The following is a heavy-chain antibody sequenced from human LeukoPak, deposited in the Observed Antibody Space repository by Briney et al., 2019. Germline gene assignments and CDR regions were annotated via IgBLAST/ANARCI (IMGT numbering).Heavy chain of an antibody. CDR1: GDTFSNYD. V-gene: IGHV1-69*05. J-gene: IGHJ4*02. CDR2: IIPVFDTA. CDR3: ALSAEKQLVYFDF. Sequence: SVKVSCKASGDTFSNYDVTWVRQAPGQGLKWLGRIIPVFDTAKYAQNFQGRVTMTTDESSSTAYMELYSLRSEDTAVYYCALSAEKQLVYFDFWGQGTLVTVSS. D-gene: IGHD6-13*01.